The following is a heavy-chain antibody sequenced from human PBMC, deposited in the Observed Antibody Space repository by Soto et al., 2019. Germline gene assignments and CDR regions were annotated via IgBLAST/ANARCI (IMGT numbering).Heavy chain of an antibody. V-gene: IGHV3-30-3*01. CDR3: ARTAGGRVRGTLDI. D-gene: IGHD6-13*01. CDR2: IPNTENKK. CDR1: GFTFSSYG. J-gene: IGHJ3*02. Sequence: QVHLEESGGGVVQPGTSLRLSCVASGFTFSSYGMHWVRKAPGKRLEWVAVIPNTENKKYYADSVKGRFTISRDNSQNKLFLQMDGLMSEDTAMYYCARTAGGRVRGTLDIWGQGTMVTVS.